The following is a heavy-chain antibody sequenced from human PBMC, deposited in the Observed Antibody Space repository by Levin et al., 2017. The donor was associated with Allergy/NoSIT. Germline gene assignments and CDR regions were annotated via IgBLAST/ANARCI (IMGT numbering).Heavy chain of an antibody. D-gene: IGHD2-15*01. Sequence: GESLKISCAGSGFTFSDYDMHWVRQAPGKGLEWVSAIYTAGDTYYSGSVKGRFTVSRDNAKNSLYLQMHDLRAGDTALYYCARGRYCRGGTCYAGAFDIWGQGTMVTVAS. J-gene: IGHJ3*02. CDR3: ARGRYCRGGTCYAGAFDI. CDR2: IYTAGDT. V-gene: IGHV3-13*04. CDR1: GFTFSDYD.